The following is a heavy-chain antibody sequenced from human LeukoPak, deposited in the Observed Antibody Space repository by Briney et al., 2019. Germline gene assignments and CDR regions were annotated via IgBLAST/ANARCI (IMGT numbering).Heavy chain of an antibody. CDR3: ARGYSRAAFDI. D-gene: IGHD2-15*01. CDR2: ISYDGTNE. CDR1: GFSFSSSG. Sequence: GGSLRLSCAASGFSFSSSGMHWVRQAPGKGLERVAIISYDGTNEYYADSVKGRFTISRDNSKNTLYLQMNSLRAEDTAVYYCARGYSRAAFDIWGQGTVVAVSS. J-gene: IGHJ3*02. V-gene: IGHV3-30*03.